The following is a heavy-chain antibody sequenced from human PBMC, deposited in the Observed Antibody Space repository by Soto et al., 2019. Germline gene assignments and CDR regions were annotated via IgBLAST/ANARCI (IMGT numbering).Heavy chain of an antibody. Sequence: QVQLQESGPGLVKASETLSLACAVSGASISKYYSNWIRQAPGKALEWIGYIYYTGITNYNPSLENRATISQDTSKNQPSLTMTSVTAADTAGYYCAIIMVENHYYGGRDVWGQGTTVTVSS. J-gene: IGHJ6*02. CDR2: IYYTGIT. D-gene: IGHD2-8*01. CDR3: AIIMVENHYYGGRDV. V-gene: IGHV4-59*03. CDR1: GASISKYY.